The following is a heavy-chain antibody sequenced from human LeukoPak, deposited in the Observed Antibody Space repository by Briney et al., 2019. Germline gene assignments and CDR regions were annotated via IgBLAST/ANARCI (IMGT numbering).Heavy chain of an antibody. CDR3: AKVLGGGWYIGAFDI. Sequence: GGSLRLSCAASGFTFSSYSMNWVRQAPGKGLEWVSSISSSSSYIYYADSVKGRFTISRDNAKNSLYLQMNSLRAEDTAVYYCAKVLGGGWYIGAFDIWGQGTMVIVSS. V-gene: IGHV3-21*04. CDR2: ISSSSSYI. J-gene: IGHJ3*02. D-gene: IGHD6-19*01. CDR1: GFTFSSYS.